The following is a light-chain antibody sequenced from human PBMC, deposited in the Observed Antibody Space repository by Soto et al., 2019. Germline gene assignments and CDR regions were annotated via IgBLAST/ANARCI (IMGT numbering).Light chain of an antibody. Sequence: VMTQSPLSLPVTPGEPASISCRTSQSLLHNNGYNFLDWYLQKPGQSPQLLIHLGSNRASGVPDRFSGSGSGTNFTLKTNRVEAADVGVYYCMQALQTPPYTFGQGTRLEIK. CDR1: QSLLHNNGYNF. J-gene: IGKJ2*01. CDR3: MQALQTPPYT. V-gene: IGKV2-28*01. CDR2: LGS.